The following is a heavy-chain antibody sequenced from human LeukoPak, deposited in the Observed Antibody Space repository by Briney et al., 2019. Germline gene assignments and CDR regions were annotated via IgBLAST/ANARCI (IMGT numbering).Heavy chain of an antibody. D-gene: IGHD3-10*01. CDR1: GFTFNNYA. Sequence: PGGSLRLSCAASGFTFNNYALHWVRQAPGKGLEWVAVISFDGSHKYYADSVQGRFTMSRDSSKNTLHLQMNSLRAEDTAVYYCARDRGTMVRGDITLGVDYWGQGTLVTVSS. J-gene: IGHJ4*02. CDR2: ISFDGSHK. CDR3: ARDRGTMVRGDITLGVDY. V-gene: IGHV3-30*04.